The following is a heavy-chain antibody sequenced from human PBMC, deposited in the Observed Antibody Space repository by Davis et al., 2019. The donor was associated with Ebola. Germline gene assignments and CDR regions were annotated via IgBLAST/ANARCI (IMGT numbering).Heavy chain of an antibody. J-gene: IGHJ4*02. CDR3: AREGQQLGVSEY. V-gene: IGHV1-46*01. CDR2: INPSGGST. Sequence: ASVKVSCKASGYTFTSYGISWVRQAPGQGLEWMGIINPSGGSTSYAQKFQGRVTMTRDTSTSTVYMELSSLRSEDTAVYYCAREGQQLGVSEYWGQGTLVTVSS. D-gene: IGHD6-13*01. CDR1: GYTFTSYG.